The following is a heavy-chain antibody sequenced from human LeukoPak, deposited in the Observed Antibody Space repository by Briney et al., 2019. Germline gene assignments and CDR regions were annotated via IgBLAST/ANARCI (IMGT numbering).Heavy chain of an antibody. CDR2: IKQDGSEK. Sequence: PGGSLRLSCAASGFTFSSYAMHWVRQAPGKGLEWVATIKQDGSEKYYVDSVRGRFTISRDNAKNSLSLQMNSLRVEDTAVYYCASLWDGGYWGQGTLVSVSS. D-gene: IGHD1-26*01. V-gene: IGHV3-7*01. CDR3: ASLWDGGY. J-gene: IGHJ4*02. CDR1: GFTFSSYA.